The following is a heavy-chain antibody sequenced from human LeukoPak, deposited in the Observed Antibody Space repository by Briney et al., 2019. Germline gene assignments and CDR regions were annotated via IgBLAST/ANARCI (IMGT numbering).Heavy chain of an antibody. CDR2: FDPEDGET. CDR1: GYTLTELS. J-gene: IGHJ4*01. D-gene: IGHD5-12*01. Sequence: ASGKVSCKVSGYTLTELSMHWVRQAPGKGLEWMGGFDPEDGETIYAQKFQGRVTMTEDTSTDTAYMELSSLRSEDTAVYYCATTSGYDHPYYFDYWGHGTLVTVSS. V-gene: IGHV1-24*01. CDR3: ATTSGYDHPYYFDY.